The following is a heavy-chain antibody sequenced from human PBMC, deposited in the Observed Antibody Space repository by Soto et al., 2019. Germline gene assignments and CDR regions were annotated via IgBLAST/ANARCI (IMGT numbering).Heavy chain of an antibody. J-gene: IGHJ4*02. CDR2: IHYSGST. D-gene: IGHD4-17*01. V-gene: IGHV4-59*01. CDR1: GGSISSYY. CDR3: ASILSDDYGDYVGDY. Sequence: SETLSLTCTVSGGSISSYYWSWIRQPPGKGLEWIGYIHYSGSTNYNPSLKSRVTISVDTSKNQFSLKLSSVTAADTAVYYCASILSDDYGDYVGDYWGQGPLVTVSS.